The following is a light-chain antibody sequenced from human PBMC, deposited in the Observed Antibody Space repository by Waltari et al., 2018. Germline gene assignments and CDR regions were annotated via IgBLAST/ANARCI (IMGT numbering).Light chain of an antibody. CDR2: GNS. Sequence: QSVLTQPPSVSGAPGQRVPTSCTWRTSNIGAGYDVHWYPQLPGTAPKLLIYGNSNRPSGVPDRFSGSKSGTSASLAITGLQAEDEADYYCQSYDSSLSGLFGGGTKLTVL. V-gene: IGLV1-40*01. CDR3: QSYDSSLSGL. CDR1: TSNIGAGYD. J-gene: IGLJ3*02.